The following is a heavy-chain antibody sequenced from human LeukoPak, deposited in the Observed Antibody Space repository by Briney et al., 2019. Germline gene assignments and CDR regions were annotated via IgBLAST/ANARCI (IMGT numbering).Heavy chain of an antibody. CDR2: ISAYNGNT. Sequence: GASVKVSCKASGYTFTGYYMHWVRQAPGQGLEWMGWISAYNGNTNYAQKLQGRVTMTTDTSTSTAYMELRSLRSDDTAVYYCARGIRVFSRAHAPFDYWGQGTLVTVSS. V-gene: IGHV1-18*04. D-gene: IGHD3-10*01. CDR1: GYTFTGYY. J-gene: IGHJ4*02. CDR3: ARGIRVFSRAHAPFDY.